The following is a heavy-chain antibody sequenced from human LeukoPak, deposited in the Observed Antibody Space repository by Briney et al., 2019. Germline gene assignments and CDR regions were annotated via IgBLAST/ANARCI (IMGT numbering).Heavy chain of an antibody. D-gene: IGHD1-26*01. CDR3: ARETYILGAQPLDY. Sequence: GGSLRLSCAASGFTFSSYEMNWVRQAPGKGLEWVSYISSSGSTINFADSVKGRFTISRDNAKNSLFLQMNSLRAEDTAVYYCARETYILGAQPLDYWGQGTLVTVFS. CDR2: ISSSGSTI. J-gene: IGHJ4*02. CDR1: GFTFSSYE. V-gene: IGHV3-48*03.